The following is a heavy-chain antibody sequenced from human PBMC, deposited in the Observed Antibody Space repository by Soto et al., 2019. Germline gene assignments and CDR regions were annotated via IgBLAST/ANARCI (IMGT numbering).Heavy chain of an antibody. CDR3: AAGDKYYYYYGMDG. V-gene: IGHV1-58*01. J-gene: IGHJ6*02. CDR2: IVVGSGNT. D-gene: IGHD2-15*01. Sequence: SVKVSCKASGFTFTSSAVQWVRQARGQRLEWIGWIVVGSGNTNYAQKFQERVTITRDMSTSTAYMELSSLRSEDTAVYYCAAGDKYYYYYGMDGWGQGTTVTVSS. CDR1: GFTFTSSA.